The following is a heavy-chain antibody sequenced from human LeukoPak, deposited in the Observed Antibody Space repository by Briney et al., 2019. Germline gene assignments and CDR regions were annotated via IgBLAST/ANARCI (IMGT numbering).Heavy chain of an antibody. V-gene: IGHV4-34*01. J-gene: IGHJ6*04. D-gene: IGHD5-18*01. Sequence: PSETLSLTCAVYGGSFSGYYWSWIRQPPGKGMEWIGEINHSGSTNYKPSLTSRVTISVDTSKNQFSLKLSSVTAADTAVYYCASGGYRHGYYYGMDVWGKGTTVTVSS. CDR2: INHSGST. CDR3: ASGGYRHGYYYGMDV. CDR1: GGSFSGYY.